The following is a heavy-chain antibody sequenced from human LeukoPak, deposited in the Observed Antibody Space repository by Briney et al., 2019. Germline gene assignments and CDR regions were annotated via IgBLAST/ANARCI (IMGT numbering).Heavy chain of an antibody. D-gene: IGHD2-2*01. CDR2: ISGSGGST. Sequence: GGSLRLSCAASGFTFSSYAMSWVRQAPGKGLEWVSAISGSGGSTYYADSVKGRFTISRDNSKNTLYLQMNSLRAEDTAVYYCAKDWGLYCSSTSCYYFDYWGQETLVTVSS. J-gene: IGHJ4*02. CDR3: AKDWGLYCSSTSCYYFDY. V-gene: IGHV3-23*01. CDR1: GFTFSSYA.